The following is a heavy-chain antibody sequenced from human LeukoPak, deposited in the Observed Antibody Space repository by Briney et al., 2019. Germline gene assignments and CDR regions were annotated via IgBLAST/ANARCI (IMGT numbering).Heavy chain of an antibody. Sequence: GGSLRLSCAASGFTFSSYWMSWVRQAPGKGLEWVASIQQVGNEKYYVDSVKGRFTISRDNARNSLYLQMSSLRADDTAVYYCARDGAFRIYDYWGQGTLVTVSS. D-gene: IGHD3-3*02. CDR1: GFTFSSYW. CDR3: ARDGAFRIYDY. J-gene: IGHJ4*02. CDR2: IQQVGNEK. V-gene: IGHV3-7*01.